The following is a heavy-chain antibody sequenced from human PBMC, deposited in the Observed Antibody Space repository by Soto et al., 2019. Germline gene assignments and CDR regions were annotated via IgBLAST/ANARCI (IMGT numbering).Heavy chain of an antibody. CDR3: ASDPGYRNDMSV. Sequence: EVQLVESGGGLDQPGGSVRLSCAASGFTVSSDYMSWVRQAPGKGLEWVAGIYSGGSTYYADSVKGRVTISRENSKNKLSQQMNVLRGEDTAVYYCASDPGYRNDMSVWGQGTTVTVSS. J-gene: IGHJ6*02. V-gene: IGHV3-66*01. CDR1: GFTVSSDY. D-gene: IGHD2-15*01. CDR2: IYSGGST.